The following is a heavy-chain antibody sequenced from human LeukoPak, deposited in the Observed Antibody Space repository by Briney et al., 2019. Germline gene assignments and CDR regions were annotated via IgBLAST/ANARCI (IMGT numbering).Heavy chain of an antibody. D-gene: IGHD1-26*01. CDR1: GYTFTGYY. CDR2: INPNSGGT. Sequence: ASVKVSCKATGYTFTGYYMHWVRQAPGQGLEWMGWINPNSGGTNYAQKFQGRVTMTRDTSISTAYMELRSLRSDDTAVYYCASPSVVGATRNNPPLDSWGQGTLVTVSS. CDR3: ASPSVVGATRNNPPLDS. J-gene: IGHJ4*02. V-gene: IGHV1-2*02.